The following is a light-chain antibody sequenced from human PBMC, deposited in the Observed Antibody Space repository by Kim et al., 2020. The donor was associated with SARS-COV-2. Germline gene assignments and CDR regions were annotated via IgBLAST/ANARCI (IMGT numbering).Light chain of an antibody. CDR1: QGVSSN. CDR2: GAS. J-gene: IGKJ5*01. Sequence: EIVMTQSPATLSVSPGDRATLSCRASQGVSSNLAWFQQKPGQAPRLLIYGASTRATGVPARFSGTGSGTEFTLTISSLQSEDFAVYYCQQYNNWPPVTFGQRTRLEIK. CDR3: QQYNNWPPVT. V-gene: IGKV3-15*01.